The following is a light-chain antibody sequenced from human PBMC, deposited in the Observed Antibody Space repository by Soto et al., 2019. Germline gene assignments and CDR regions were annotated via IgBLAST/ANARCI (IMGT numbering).Light chain of an antibody. V-gene: IGKV1-39*01. CDR3: QQSFSNPRT. CDR1: QKIHNF. Sequence: DMQMTQSPSSLSASLGDRVTVTCRSSQKIHNFVSWYQQKPGQAPKLLIFLASTLESGVPSRFGGSGSGTDFTLTISSLQPEDFATYYCQQSFSNPRTFGGGAKVDIK. J-gene: IGKJ4*01. CDR2: LAS.